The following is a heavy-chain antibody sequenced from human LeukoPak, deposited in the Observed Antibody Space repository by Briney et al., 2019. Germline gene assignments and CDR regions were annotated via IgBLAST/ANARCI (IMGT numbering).Heavy chain of an antibody. CDR1: GGTFSSYY. Sequence: GASVKVSCKASGGTFSSYYMHWVRQAPGQGLEWMGWINPNSGGTDYAQKFQGRVTITRDTSASTAYMELNSLRSEDTAVYYCARDNSRNPDYWGQGTLVTVSS. CDR3: ARDNSRNPDY. CDR2: INPNSGGT. J-gene: IGHJ4*02. D-gene: IGHD4-23*01. V-gene: IGHV1-2*02.